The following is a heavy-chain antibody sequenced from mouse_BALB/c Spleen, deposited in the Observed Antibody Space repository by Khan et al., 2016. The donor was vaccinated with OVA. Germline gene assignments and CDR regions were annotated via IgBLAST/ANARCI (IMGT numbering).Heavy chain of an antibody. D-gene: IGHD2-10*01. V-gene: IGHV3-2*02. CDR2: INYSGTT. J-gene: IGHJ3*01. Sequence: QLEESGPGLVKPSQSLSLTCTVTGYSITSDYAWTWIRQFPGNNLEWMGYINYSGTTSYNPSLKSRISITRDTFKNQFFLQLNSVTTEDTATYYCARPYYGNWFAYWGQGTRVTVSA. CDR3: ARPYYGNWFAY. CDR1: GYSITSDYA.